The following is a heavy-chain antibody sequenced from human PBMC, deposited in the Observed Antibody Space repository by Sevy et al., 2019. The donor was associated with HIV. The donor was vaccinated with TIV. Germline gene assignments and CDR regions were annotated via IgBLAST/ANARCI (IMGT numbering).Heavy chain of an antibody. CDR2: ISTSGSAI. V-gene: IGHV3-48*03. Sequence: GGSLRLSCKASGFFLSHYEMNWVRQAPGKGLEWVSYISTSGSAIYYATSMKGRFTVSRDNAKNSQYLKMNSLRADDTALYYCARDIDSSSYSYAFDLWGQGTMVTVSS. CDR1: GFFLSHYE. CDR3: ARDIDSSSYSYAFDL. D-gene: IGHD3-22*01. J-gene: IGHJ3*01.